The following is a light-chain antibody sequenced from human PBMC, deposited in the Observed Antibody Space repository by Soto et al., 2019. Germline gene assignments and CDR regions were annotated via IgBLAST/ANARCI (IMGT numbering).Light chain of an antibody. CDR1: SSDVGGYNY. Sequence: QSALTQPPSASGSPGQSVTISCTGTSSDVGGYNYVSWYQQHPGKAPKLMIYEVSKRPSGVPDRFSGSMSGNTASLTVSGIQAEDEADYYCSSYAGSNNLVFGGGTKLTVL. J-gene: IGLJ3*02. CDR2: EVS. CDR3: SSYAGSNNLV. V-gene: IGLV2-8*01.